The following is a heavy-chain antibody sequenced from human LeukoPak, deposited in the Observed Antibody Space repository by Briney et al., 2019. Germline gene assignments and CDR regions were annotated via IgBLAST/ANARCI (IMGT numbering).Heavy chain of an antibody. CDR1: GGSISSSS. Sequence: ETLSLTCTVSGGSISSSSYYWGWIRQPPGKGLEWVSSISSSSSYIYYADSVKGRFTISRDNAKNSLYLQMNSLRAEDTAVYYCARDLGSGWYASRSQYFQHWGQGTLVTVSS. D-gene: IGHD6-19*01. J-gene: IGHJ1*01. CDR2: ISSSSSYI. CDR3: ARDLGSGWYASRSQYFQH. V-gene: IGHV3-21*01.